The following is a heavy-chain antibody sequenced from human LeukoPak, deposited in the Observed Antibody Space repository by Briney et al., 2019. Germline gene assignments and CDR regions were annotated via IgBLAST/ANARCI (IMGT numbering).Heavy chain of an antibody. CDR2: IYYSGST. CDR1: GGSISSSSYY. V-gene: IGHV4-61*01. D-gene: IGHD3-10*01. CDR3: AREGVRGVTAYDLDAFDI. J-gene: IGHJ3*02. Sequence: SETLSLTCTVSGGSISSSSYYWGWIRQPPGKGLEWIGYIYYSGSTNYNPSLKSRVTISVDTSKNQFSLKLSSVTAADTAVYYCAREGVRGVTAYDLDAFDIWGQGTMVTVSS.